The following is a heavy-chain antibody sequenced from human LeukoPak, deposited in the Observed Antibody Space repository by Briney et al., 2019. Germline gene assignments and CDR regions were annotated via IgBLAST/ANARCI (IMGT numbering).Heavy chain of an antibody. CDR3: ARQVDCGGDCTDY. J-gene: IGHJ4*02. Sequence: PSETLSLTCTVSDASINSAYYWGWIRQPPGKGVEWIASIYYDGSTYFNPSLESRVTISVDTSKNQFSLRLSAVTAADTAVYYCARQVDCGGDCTDYWGQGTLVTVSS. D-gene: IGHD2-21*02. CDR2: IYYDGST. CDR1: DASINSAYY. V-gene: IGHV4-39*01.